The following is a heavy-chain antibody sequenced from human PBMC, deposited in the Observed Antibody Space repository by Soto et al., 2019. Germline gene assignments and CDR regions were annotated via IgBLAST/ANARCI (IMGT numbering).Heavy chain of an antibody. CDR1: GGTFSSYA. J-gene: IGHJ4*02. CDR3: ARDRSKDYYDSSGRFRAGLDY. D-gene: IGHD3-22*01. V-gene: IGHV1-69*06. CDR2: IIPIFGTA. Sequence: QVQLVQSGAEVKKPGSSVKVSCKASGGTFSSYAISWVRQAPGQGLESMGGIIPIFGTANYAQKFQGRVTITADKSTSTAYMELSSLRSEDTAVYYCARDRSKDYYDSSGRFRAGLDYWGQGTLVTVSS.